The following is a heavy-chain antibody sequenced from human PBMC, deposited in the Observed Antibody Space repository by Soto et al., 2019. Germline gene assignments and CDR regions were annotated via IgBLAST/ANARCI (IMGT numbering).Heavy chain of an antibody. CDR2: INAGNGNT. CDR3: ARGGIFDSSGYYYFSAFDI. V-gene: IGHV1-3*01. J-gene: IGHJ3*02. D-gene: IGHD3-22*01. Sequence: ASVKVSCKASGYTFTSYAMHWVRRAPGQRLEWMGWINAGNGNTKYSQKFQGRVTITRDTSASTAYMELGSLRSEDTAVYYCARGGIFDSSGYYYFSAFDIWGQGTMVTVS. CDR1: GYTFTSYA.